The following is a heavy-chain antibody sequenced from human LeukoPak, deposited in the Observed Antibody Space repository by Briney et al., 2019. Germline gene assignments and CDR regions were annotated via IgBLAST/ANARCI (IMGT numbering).Heavy chain of an antibody. D-gene: IGHD4-17*01. V-gene: IGHV1-24*01. J-gene: IGHJ5*02. CDR3: ARALDYGDYNSWFDP. CDR1: GYTLTELS. Sequence: ASVKVSCKVSGYTLTELSMHWVRQAPGKGLEWMGGFDPEDGETIYAQKFQGRVTMTEDTSTDTAYMELSSLRSEDTAVYYCARALDYGDYNSWFDPWGQGTLVTVSS. CDR2: FDPEDGET.